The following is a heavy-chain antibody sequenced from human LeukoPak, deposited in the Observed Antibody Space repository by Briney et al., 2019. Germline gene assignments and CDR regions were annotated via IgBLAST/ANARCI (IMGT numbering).Heavy chain of an antibody. V-gene: IGHV6-1*01. CDR3: ARVKWFGYGMDV. CDR1: GDSVSSNSGA. D-gene: IGHD3-10*01. J-gene: IGHJ6*02. Sequence: PSQTLSLTCAISGDSVSSNSGAWNWIRQSPSRGLEWLGRTYYRSKWYNDYAESVKSRINIKPDTSRNQFSLQLNSVTAADTAVYHCARVKWFGYGMDVWGQGTTVTVSS. CDR2: TYYRSKWYN.